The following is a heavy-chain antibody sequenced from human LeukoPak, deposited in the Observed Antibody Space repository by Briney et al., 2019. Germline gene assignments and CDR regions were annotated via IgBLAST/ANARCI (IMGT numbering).Heavy chain of an antibody. Sequence: PGGSLRLSCAASGFTFSTYAMKWVRQAPGKGLEWVSRIGSSDAGTYYADSVKGRFIISRDNSKNTLYLQMNSLRAEDTAAYYCATVYNNDIDYWGQGTLVTVSS. CDR3: ATVYNNDIDY. J-gene: IGHJ4*02. D-gene: IGHD1-1*01. V-gene: IGHV3-23*01. CDR1: GFTFSTYA. CDR2: IGSSDAGT.